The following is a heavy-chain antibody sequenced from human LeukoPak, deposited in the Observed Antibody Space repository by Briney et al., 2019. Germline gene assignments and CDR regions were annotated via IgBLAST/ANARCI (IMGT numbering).Heavy chain of an antibody. CDR2: ISGSGGNT. CDR3: AKCLTSTGTCYFDY. D-gene: IGHD1-1*01. V-gene: IGHV3-23*01. J-gene: IGHJ4*02. Sequence: GGSLRLSCAASGFTFSNYAMSWGRQAPGEGLEWVSAISGSGGNTYYADSVNGRFTISRNNSQNTFFLQMNSLRADDTAIYYCAKCLTSTGTCYFDYWGQGTLVTVSS. CDR1: GFTFSNYA.